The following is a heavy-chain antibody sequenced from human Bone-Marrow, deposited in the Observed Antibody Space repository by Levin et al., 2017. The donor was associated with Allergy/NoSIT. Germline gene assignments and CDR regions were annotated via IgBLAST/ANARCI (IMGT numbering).Heavy chain of an antibody. D-gene: IGHD2-15*01. CDR2: INYDGSEI. V-gene: IGHV3-74*01. CDR3: AREITRGGTGAFC. CDR1: GFTFSDYW. Sequence: PGGSLRLSCAASGFTFSDYWMHWVRQVPGKGLLWVSRINYDGSEISYADSVKGRFAISRDNAKNTVYLQMNSLRDEDTAVYYCAREITRGGTGAFCWGLGTLVTISS. J-gene: IGHJ4*02.